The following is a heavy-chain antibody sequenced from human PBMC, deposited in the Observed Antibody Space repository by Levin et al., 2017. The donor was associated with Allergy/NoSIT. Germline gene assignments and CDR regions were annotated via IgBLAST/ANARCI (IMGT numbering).Heavy chain of an antibody. V-gene: IGHV3-15*01. CDR1: GFTFSNAW. J-gene: IGHJ4*02. CDR3: TTPSADYVLDY. Sequence: GGSLRLPCAASGFTFSNAWMSWVRQAPGKGLEWVGRIKSKTDGGTTDYAAPVKGRFTISRDDSKNTLYLQMNSLKTEDTAVYYCTTPSADYVLDYWGQGTLVTVSS. CDR2: IKSKTDGGTT. D-gene: IGHD2/OR15-2a*01.